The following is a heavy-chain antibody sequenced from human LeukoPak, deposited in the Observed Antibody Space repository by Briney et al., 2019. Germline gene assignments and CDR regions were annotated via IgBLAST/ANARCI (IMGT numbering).Heavy chain of an antibody. CDR3: ARLGTGWYLFDY. V-gene: IGHV4-30-4*02. CDR2: IYYSGST. CDR1: GGSISSGDYY. Sequence: SETLSLTCTVSGGSISSGDYYWSWIRQPPGKGLEWIGYIYYSGSTYYNPSLKSRVTISVDMSKNQFPLKLNSVTTADTAVYYCARLGTGWYLFDYWGQGTLVAVSS. D-gene: IGHD6-19*01. J-gene: IGHJ4*02.